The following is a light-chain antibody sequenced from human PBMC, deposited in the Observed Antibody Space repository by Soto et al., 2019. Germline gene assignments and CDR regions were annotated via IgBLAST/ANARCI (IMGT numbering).Light chain of an antibody. CDR2: DAS. CDR1: QSVDSY. J-gene: IGKJ4*01. CDR3: QQRLNWPLT. Sequence: EIVLTQSPATLSLSPGERATLSCSASQSVDSYLAWYQQIPGQAPRLLIYDASNRATGIPARLSGSGSGTDFTLTISSLEPEDFAIYYCQQRLNWPLTFGGGTKVEIK. V-gene: IGKV3-11*01.